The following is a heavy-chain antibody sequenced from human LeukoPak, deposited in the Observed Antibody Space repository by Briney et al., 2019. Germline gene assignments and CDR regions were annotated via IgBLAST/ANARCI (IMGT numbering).Heavy chain of an antibody. CDR2: ISAYNGNT. CDR3: ARDHYHSSGYYFFDY. V-gene: IGHV1-18*01. CDR1: GYTFTSYG. Sequence: ASVTVSCKASGYTFTSYGISWVRQAPGQGLEWMGWISAYNGNTNYAQKLQGRVTMTTDTSTSTAYMELRSLRSDDTAVYYCARDHYHSSGYYFFDYWGQGTLVTVSS. J-gene: IGHJ4*02. D-gene: IGHD3-22*01.